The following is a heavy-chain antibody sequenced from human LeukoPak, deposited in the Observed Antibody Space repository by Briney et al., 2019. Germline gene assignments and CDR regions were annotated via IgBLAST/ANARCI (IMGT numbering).Heavy chain of an antibody. Sequence: KSSETLSLTCTVAGASISSGSYYWGWIRQPPGKGLEWIGTISYSGTTYYNPSLKSRVTISLDTSKNQFSLKLSSVTAADTAIYYCARDFSSSSSVYYYYYMDVWGKGTTVTVSS. CDR1: GASISSGSYY. V-gene: IGHV4-39*07. D-gene: IGHD6-6*01. CDR2: ISYSGTT. J-gene: IGHJ6*03. CDR3: ARDFSSSSSVYYYYYMDV.